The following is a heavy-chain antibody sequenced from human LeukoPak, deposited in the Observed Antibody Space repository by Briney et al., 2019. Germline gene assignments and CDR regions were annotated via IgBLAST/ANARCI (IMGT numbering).Heavy chain of an antibody. CDR2: IRSKANNYAT. D-gene: IGHD4-17*01. CDR1: GFTFSDSA. CDR3: IRQSYGDRDWFFDL. J-gene: IGHJ2*01. Sequence: GGSLRLSCAASGFTFSDSAMHWVRQASGKGLEWVGRIRSKANNYATAYAASVEGRFTISRDDSKNTAYLQMNSLKAEDTALYYCIRQSYGDRDWFFDLWGRGTLVTVSS. V-gene: IGHV3-73*01.